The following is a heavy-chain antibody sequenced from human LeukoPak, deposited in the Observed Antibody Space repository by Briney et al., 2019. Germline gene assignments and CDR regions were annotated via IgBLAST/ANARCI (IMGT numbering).Heavy chain of an antibody. CDR1: GYTFTGYA. J-gene: IGHJ3*02. D-gene: IGHD2-15*01. CDR3: AGGMQDRNPNYCSGGSCYSQFAFDI. CDR2: INAGNGNT. V-gene: IGHV1-3*03. Sequence: ASVKVSCKASGYTFTGYAMHWVRQAPGQRLEWIGWINAGNGNTKYSQEFQGRVTITRATSTSTAYMELSSLRSEDTAVYYCAGGMQDRNPNYCSGGSCYSQFAFDIWGQGTMVTVSS.